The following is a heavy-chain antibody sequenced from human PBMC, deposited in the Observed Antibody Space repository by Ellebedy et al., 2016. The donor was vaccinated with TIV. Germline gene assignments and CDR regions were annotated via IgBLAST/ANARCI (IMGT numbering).Heavy chain of an antibody. CDR1: GYTFTSYD. CDR3: ARGEGGDYGGKEDWFDP. D-gene: IGHD4-23*01. CDR2: MNPNSGNT. J-gene: IGHJ5*02. Sequence: AASVKVSCKASGYTFTSYDINWVRQATGQGLEWMGWMNPNSGNTGYAQKFQGRVTMTRNTSISTANMELSSLRSADTAVYYCARGEGGDYGGKEDWFDPWGQGTLVTVSS. V-gene: IGHV1-8*01.